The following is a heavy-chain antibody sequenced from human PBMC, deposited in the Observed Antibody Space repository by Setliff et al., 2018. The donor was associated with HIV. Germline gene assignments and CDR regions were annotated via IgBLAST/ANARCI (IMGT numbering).Heavy chain of an antibody. CDR3: ARDTRIAATGTYYFDY. D-gene: IGHD6-13*01. J-gene: IGHJ4*02. Sequence: PSETLSLTCTVSGGPISSGGYYWNWIRQHPGKGLEWIGYIYYSGSTYYNPSLKSRVTISVDTSKNQFSLKLSSVTAADTAVYYCARDTRIAATGTYYFDYWGQGTLVTVSS. CDR1: GGPISSGGYY. V-gene: IGHV4-31*03. CDR2: IYYSGST.